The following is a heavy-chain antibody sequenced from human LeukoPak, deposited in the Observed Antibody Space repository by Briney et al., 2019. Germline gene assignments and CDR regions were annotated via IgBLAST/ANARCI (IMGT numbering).Heavy chain of an antibody. CDR3: ARERTKKNGYYYGSGITPSAYYYYYMDV. D-gene: IGHD3-10*01. CDR2: IRYDGNNK. J-gene: IGHJ6*03. CDR1: GFTFSTYG. Sequence: GGSLRLSCAASGFTFSTYGMHWVRQAPGKGLEWVAFIRYDGNNKYYADSVKGRFTISRDNSKNTLYLQMNSLRAEDTAVYYCARERTKKNGYYYGSGITPSAYYYYYMDVWGKGTTVTVSS. V-gene: IGHV3-30*02.